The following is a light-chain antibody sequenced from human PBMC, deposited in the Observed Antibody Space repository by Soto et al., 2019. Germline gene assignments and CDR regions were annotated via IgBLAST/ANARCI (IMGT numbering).Light chain of an antibody. CDR3: ATWDDSRNGYV. CDR1: SSNIGSNT. J-gene: IGLJ1*01. CDR2: DND. V-gene: IGLV1-44*01. Sequence: QSALTQPPSASGTPGQRVTISASGSSSNIGSNTVSWYQQVPGTAPKRLIYDNDERPSGVPGRFSASKSCTSASLAISGLQSADEADYYCATWDDSRNGYVFGPGTKGTV.